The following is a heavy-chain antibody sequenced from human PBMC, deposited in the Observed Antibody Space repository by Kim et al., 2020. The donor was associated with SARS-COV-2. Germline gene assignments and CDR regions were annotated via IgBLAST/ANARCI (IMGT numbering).Heavy chain of an antibody. J-gene: IGHJ4*02. Sequence: GGSLRLSCAASGFNFRSYWMHWVRQAPGKGLVWVSRIKYDGTTTIYADSVKGRFTISRDNVKNTLYLQMNSLRAEDTAVYYCARDDYFRYWGQGALVTVS. CDR2: IKYDGTTT. CDR3: ARDDYFRY. V-gene: IGHV3-74*01. CDR1: GFNFRSYW.